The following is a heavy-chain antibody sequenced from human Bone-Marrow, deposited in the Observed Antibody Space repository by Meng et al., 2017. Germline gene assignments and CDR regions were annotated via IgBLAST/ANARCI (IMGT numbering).Heavy chain of an antibody. J-gene: IGHJ4*02. D-gene: IGHD6-13*01. CDR3: ARGIAAAYDY. CDR1: GFTFSSYG. Sequence: GESLKISCAASGFTFSSYGMHWVRQAPGKGLEWVANIKQDGSEKYYVDSVKGRFTISRDNAKNSLYLQMNSLRAEDTAVYYCARGIAAAYDYWGQGTLVTVSS. V-gene: IGHV3-7*01. CDR2: IKQDGSEK.